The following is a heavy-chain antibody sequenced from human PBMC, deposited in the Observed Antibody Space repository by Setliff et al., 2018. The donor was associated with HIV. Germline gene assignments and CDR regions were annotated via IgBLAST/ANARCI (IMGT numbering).Heavy chain of an antibody. V-gene: IGHV4-39*01. CDR3: ARVDSSGEYYFDY. J-gene: IGHJ4*02. CDR2: IYYSGST. CDR1: GGSISSSSYY. Sequence: PSETLSLTCTVSGGSISSSSYYWGWIRQPPGKGLEWIGSIYYSGSTYYNPSLKSRVTISVDTSKNQFSLKLSSVTAADTAVYYCARVDSSGEYYFDYWGQGTLVTV. D-gene: IGHD6-19*01.